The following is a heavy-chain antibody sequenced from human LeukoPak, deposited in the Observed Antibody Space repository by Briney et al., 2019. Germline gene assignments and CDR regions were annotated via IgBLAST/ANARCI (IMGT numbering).Heavy chain of an antibody. CDR1: GGSFSGYY. D-gene: IGHD3-10*01. J-gene: IGHJ5*02. Sequence: SETLSLTCAVYGGSFSGYYWSWLRQPPGKGLEWIGEINHSGSTNYNPSLKSRVTISVDTSKNQFSLKLSSVTAADTAVYYCARGALLWFGELFSGWFDPWGQGTLVTVSS. V-gene: IGHV4-34*01. CDR2: INHSGST. CDR3: ARGALLWFGELFSGWFDP.